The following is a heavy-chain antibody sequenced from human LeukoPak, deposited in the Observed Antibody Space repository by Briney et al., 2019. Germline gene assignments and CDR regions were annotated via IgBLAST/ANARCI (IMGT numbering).Heavy chain of an antibody. CDR3: ARGPHYDFWSGPYGMDV. CDR1: GGSFSGYY. Sequence: SETLSLTCAVYGGSFSGYYWSWIRQPPGKGLEWIGEINHSGSTNYNPSLKSRVTISVDTSKNQFSLKLSSVTAADTAVYYCARGPHYDFWSGPYGMDVWGQGTTVTVSS. V-gene: IGHV4-34*01. J-gene: IGHJ6*02. D-gene: IGHD3-3*01. CDR2: INHSGST.